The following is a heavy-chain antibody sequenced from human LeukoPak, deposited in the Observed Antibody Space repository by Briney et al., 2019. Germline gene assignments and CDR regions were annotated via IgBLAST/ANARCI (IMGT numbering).Heavy chain of an antibody. J-gene: IGHJ4*02. CDR2: IYYSGST. D-gene: IGHD2-2*01. Sequence: SETLSLTCTVSGGSISSYYWSWIRQPPGKGLEWIGYIYYSGSTNYNPSLKSRVTISVDTSKNQFSLKLSSVTAADTAVYYCARRGPGPAAYEDYWGQGTLVTVSS. CDR3: ARRGPGPAAYEDY. CDR1: GGSISSYY. V-gene: IGHV4-59*08.